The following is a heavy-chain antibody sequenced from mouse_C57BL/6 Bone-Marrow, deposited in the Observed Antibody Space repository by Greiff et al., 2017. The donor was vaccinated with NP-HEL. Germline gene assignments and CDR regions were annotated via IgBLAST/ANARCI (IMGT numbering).Heavy chain of an antibody. V-gene: IGHV6-6*01. CDR1: GFTFSDAW. Sequence: EVKLMESGGGLVQPGGSMKLSCAASGFTFSDAWMDWVRQSPEKGLEWVAEIRIKANNHATYYAESVKGRFTISRDDSKSSVYLQMNSLRAEDTGIYYCTRITTRGYYAMDYWGQGTSVTVSS. J-gene: IGHJ4*01. CDR3: TRITTRGYYAMDY. CDR2: IRIKANNHAT. D-gene: IGHD2-4*01.